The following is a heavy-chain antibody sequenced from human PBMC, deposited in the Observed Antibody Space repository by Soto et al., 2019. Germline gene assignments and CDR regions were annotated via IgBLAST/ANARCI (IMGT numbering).Heavy chain of an antibody. D-gene: IGHD4-4*01. CDR1: GFTFSSYA. CDR2: ISGSGGST. Sequence: GGSLRLSCAASGFTFSSYAMSWVRQAPGKGLEWVSAISGSGGSTYYADSVKGRFTISGDNSKNTLYLQMNSLRAEDTAVYYCAKDWSRDDYSNPREWYGMDVWGQGTTVTVSS. V-gene: IGHV3-23*01. CDR3: AKDWSRDDYSNPREWYGMDV. J-gene: IGHJ6*02.